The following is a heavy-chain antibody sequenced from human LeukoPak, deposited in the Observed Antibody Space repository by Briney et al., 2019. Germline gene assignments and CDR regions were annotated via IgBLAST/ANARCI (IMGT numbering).Heavy chain of an antibody. J-gene: IGHJ4*02. V-gene: IGHV3-13*01. CDR1: GFTLIDYD. Sequence: GGSLRLSCAASGFTLIDYDMHWVRHVIGKGLEWVSAIGIRGDTHYSGSVKGRFTISRENAESSLYLQMNSLRAEDTAVYYCARGGIQVSGIDEFDYWGQGTLVTVSS. CDR2: IGIRGDT. CDR3: ARGGIQVSGIDEFDY. D-gene: IGHD6-19*01.